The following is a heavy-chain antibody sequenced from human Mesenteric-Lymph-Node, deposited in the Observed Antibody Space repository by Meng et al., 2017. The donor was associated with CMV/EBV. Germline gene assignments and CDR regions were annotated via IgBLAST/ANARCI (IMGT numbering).Heavy chain of an antibody. D-gene: IGHD5-12*01. CDR1: GFTFSNFW. CDR3: ARVNVGGYSGYDPFDY. Sequence: GESLKISCAASGFTFSNFWMHWVRQAPGKGLVWVSRIKSDGSSTSYADSVKGRFTISRDNAKNTLYLQMNSLRAEDTAVYYCARVNVGGYSGYDPFDYWGQGTLVTVSS. CDR2: IKSDGSST. V-gene: IGHV3-74*01. J-gene: IGHJ4*02.